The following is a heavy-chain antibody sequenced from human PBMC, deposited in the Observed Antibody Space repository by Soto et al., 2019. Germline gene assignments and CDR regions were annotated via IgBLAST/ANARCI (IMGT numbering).Heavy chain of an antibody. Sequence: EVQLAESGGGMVQPGGSLRLSCVASGFTFSSYDMHWVRQAPGKGLEYVSSISSNGGTTYYGNSVKGRFTISRDNSKNTPYIQMGSLRAEDMAVYYCVRRVSGNYDYWGQGTLVTVSS. CDR2: ISSNGGTT. D-gene: IGHD1-7*01. V-gene: IGHV3-64*01. CDR1: GFTFSSYD. CDR3: VRRVSGNYDY. J-gene: IGHJ4*02.